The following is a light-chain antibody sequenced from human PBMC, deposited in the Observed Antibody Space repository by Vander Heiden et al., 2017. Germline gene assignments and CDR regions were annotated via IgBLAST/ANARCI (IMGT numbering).Light chain of an antibody. V-gene: IGLV3-25*03. CDR2: KDT. CDR1: ALSKQY. Sequence: YPLTQPPAVSVSPGQTARITCSADALSKQYSHWYQQKPGQAPLLLIFKDTERPSGIPERFSGSTSGTTVTLTITGVQSEDEADYYCQSADSGAANVVFGGGTKLTVL. CDR3: QSADSGAANVV. J-gene: IGLJ2*01.